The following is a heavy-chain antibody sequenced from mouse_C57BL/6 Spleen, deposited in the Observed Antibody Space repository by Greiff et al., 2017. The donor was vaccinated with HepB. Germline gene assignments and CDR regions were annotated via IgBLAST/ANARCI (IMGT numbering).Heavy chain of an antibody. CDR1: GYTFTSYW. CDR3: AIEDMGYDVDWYFDV. Sequence: QVQLKQPGAELVKPGASVKVSCKASGYTFTSYWMHWVKQRPGQGLEWIGRIHPSDSDTNYNQKFKGKATLTVDKSSSTAYMQLSSLTSEDSAVYYCAIEDMGYDVDWYFDVWGTGTTVTVSS. CDR2: IHPSDSDT. V-gene: IGHV1-74*01. J-gene: IGHJ1*03. D-gene: IGHD2-2*01.